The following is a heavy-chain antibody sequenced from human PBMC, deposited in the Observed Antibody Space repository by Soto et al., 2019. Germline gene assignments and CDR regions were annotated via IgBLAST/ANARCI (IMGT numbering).Heavy chain of an antibody. V-gene: IGHV4-30-4*01. Sequence: PSETLSLTCIVSGGSISSADYYWSWIRQSPGKGLEWIGYIHYSGSTYYNPSLSGRVTISLDMSENRFSLKLRSVTAADTAVYYCARDRSPVKTATGGMDVWGQGTTVT. D-gene: IGHD1-7*01. J-gene: IGHJ6*02. CDR1: GGSISSADYY. CDR3: ARDRSPVKTATGGMDV. CDR2: IHYSGST.